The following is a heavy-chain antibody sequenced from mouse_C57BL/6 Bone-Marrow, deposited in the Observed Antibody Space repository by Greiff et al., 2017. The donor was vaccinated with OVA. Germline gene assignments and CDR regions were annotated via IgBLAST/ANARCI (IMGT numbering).Heavy chain of an antibody. CDR1: GYAFSSSW. CDR2: IYPGDGDT. J-gene: IGHJ1*03. V-gene: IGHV1-82*01. CDR3: ASNLPHWYVDV. Sequence: QVQLKQSGPELVKPGASVKISCKASGYAFSSSWMNWVKQRPGKGLEWIGRIYPGDGDTNYNGKFKGKATLTADKSSSTAYMQLSSMTSEDSAVYFCASNLPHWYVDVWGTGTTVTVSS.